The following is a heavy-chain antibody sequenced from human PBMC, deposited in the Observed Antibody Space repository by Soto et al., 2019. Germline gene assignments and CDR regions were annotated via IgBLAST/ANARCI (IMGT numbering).Heavy chain of an antibody. V-gene: IGHV4-31*03. D-gene: IGHD6-6*01. CDR2: TYYSGAT. CDR3: ARQGYSSSSNIGY. CDR1: GGSISGGRYY. Sequence: SETLSLTCTVSGGSISGGRYYWIWIRQRPGKGLEWIGYTYYSGATYYNPSLKSRVAISVDTSKDQFTLKVDSVTAADTAVYFCARQGYSSSSNIGYWGQGTLVTVSS. J-gene: IGHJ4*02.